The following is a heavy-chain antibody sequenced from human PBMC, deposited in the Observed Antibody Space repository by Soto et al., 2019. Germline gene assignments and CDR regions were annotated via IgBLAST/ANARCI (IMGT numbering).Heavy chain of an antibody. CDR2: ISSSSSYI. J-gene: IGHJ6*02. Sequence: GGSLRLSCAASGFTFSSYSMNWVRQAPGKGLEWVSSISSSSSYIYYADSVKGRFTISRDNAKNSLYLQMNSLRAEDTAVYYCARDLYAFWSGQTYYYYYGMDVWGQGTTVTVSS. CDR3: ARDLYAFWSGQTYYYYYGMDV. V-gene: IGHV3-21*01. CDR1: GFTFSSYS. D-gene: IGHD3-3*01.